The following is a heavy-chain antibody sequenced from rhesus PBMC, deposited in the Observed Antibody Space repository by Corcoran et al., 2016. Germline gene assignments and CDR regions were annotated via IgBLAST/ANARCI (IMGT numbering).Heavy chain of an antibody. D-gene: IGHD4-23*01. J-gene: IGHJ4*01. CDR2: MNTYTGNP. Sequence: QVQLVQSGPEVKQPGASVKVSCKPSGYSFTTYGMNWVRQAPGQGLEWMGWMNTYTGNPTYAQGFTERFVFSMDTSVSTVYLQISSLKAEDTAVYYCARSNTVTVFDYWGQGVLVTVSS. V-gene: IGHV7-193*01. CDR3: ARSNTVTVFDY. CDR1: GYSFTTYG.